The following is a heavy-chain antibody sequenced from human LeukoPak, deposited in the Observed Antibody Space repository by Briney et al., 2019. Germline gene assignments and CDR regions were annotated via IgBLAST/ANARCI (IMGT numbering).Heavy chain of an antibody. CDR1: GFSFSSYA. V-gene: IGHV3-23*01. CDR2: ISGSGGST. J-gene: IGHJ5*02. CDR3: AKVFRQQRDWFDP. D-gene: IGHD6-25*01. Sequence: GGSLRLPCAASGFSFSSYAMSWVRQAPGKGLEWVSAISGSGGSTYYADSVKGRFTISRDNSKNTLYLQMNSLRAEDTAVYYCAKVFRQQRDWFDPWGQGTLVTVSS.